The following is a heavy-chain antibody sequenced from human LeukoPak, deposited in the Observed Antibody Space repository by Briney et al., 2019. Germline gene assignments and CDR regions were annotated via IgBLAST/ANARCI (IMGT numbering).Heavy chain of an antibody. V-gene: IGHV4-59*12. J-gene: IGHJ5*02. CDR1: GGSISSYY. Sequence: PSETLSLTCTVSGGSISSYYWSWIRQPPGRGLEWIGYIYYSGYTNYNPSLKSRVTTSVDTSKNQFSLKLSSVTAADTAVYYCARDHLANLASRLFDPWGQGTLVTVSS. D-gene: IGHD3-3*01. CDR2: IYYSGYT. CDR3: ARDHLANLASRLFDP.